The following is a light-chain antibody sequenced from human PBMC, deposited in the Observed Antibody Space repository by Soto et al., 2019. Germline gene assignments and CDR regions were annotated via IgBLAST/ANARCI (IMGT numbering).Light chain of an antibody. CDR2: DAS. CDR1: QSISSY. J-gene: IGKJ5*01. V-gene: IGKV1-39*01. CDR3: QQSYSTPGT. Sequence: DIQMTQSPSSLSASVGARVTITCRASQSISSYLNWYQQTPGKAPKLLIYDASSLESGVPSRFSGRRSGTEFTLTISSLQPEDFATHDRQQSYSTPGTFGQGTRLEIK.